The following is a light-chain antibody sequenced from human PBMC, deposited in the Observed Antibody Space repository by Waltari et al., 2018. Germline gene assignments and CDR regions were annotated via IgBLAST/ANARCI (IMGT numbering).Light chain of an antibody. Sequence: DIQMTQSPSSLSASVGDRATITCQASQNINNYLNWYQHKPGKGPKLLIYDVSDLERGVPPRFSGGGFGTEFKLIISSLQPEDAATYYCQQYENLPLTFGGGTTVEI. J-gene: IGKJ4*01. CDR1: QNINNY. V-gene: IGKV1-33*01. CDR3: QQYENLPLT. CDR2: DVS.